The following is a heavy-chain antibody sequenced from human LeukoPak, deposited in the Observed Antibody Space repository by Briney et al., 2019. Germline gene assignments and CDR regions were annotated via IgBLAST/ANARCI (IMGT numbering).Heavy chain of an antibody. CDR1: GFTFSSYE. Sequence: GGSLRLSCAASGFTFSSYEMNWVRQAPGKGLEWVSYISSSGSTIYYADSVKGRFTISRDNAKNSLYLQMNSLRAEDTAVYYCARSRPTYDSSAFDYWGQGTLVTVSS. D-gene: IGHD3-22*01. CDR2: ISSSGSTI. V-gene: IGHV3-48*03. J-gene: IGHJ4*02. CDR3: ARSRPTYDSSAFDY.